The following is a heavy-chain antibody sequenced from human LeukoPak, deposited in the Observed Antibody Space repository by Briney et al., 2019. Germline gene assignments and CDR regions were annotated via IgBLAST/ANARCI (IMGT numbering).Heavy chain of an antibody. CDR3: ASPIDYGDYQPNWFDP. CDR2: ISGSGGST. CDR1: GFTFSTYI. Sequence: PGGSLRLSCAASGFTFSTYIMSWVRQAPGKGLEWVSAISGSGGSTYYADSVKGRFTISRDNSKNTLYLQMNSLRAEDTAVYYCASPIDYGDYQPNWFDPWGQGTLVTVSS. J-gene: IGHJ5*02. V-gene: IGHV3-23*01. D-gene: IGHD4-17*01.